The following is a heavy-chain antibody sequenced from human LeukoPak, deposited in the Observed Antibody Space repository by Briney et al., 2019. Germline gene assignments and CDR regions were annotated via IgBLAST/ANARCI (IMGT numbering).Heavy chain of an antibody. CDR2: ISSSGST. CDR1: GDSISSGDYY. J-gene: IGHJ3*02. D-gene: IGHD3-10*01. CDR3: ARRRRPVRGVIRAFDI. Sequence: SETLSLTCTVSGDSISSGDYYWSWIRQPAGKGLEWIGRISSSGSTNYNPSLKSRVTISVDTSKNQFSLKLSSVTAADTAVYYCARRRRPVRGVIRAFDIWGQGTMVTVSS. V-gene: IGHV4-61*02.